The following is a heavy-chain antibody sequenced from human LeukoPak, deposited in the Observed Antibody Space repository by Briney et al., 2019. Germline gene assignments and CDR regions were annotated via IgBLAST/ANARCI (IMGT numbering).Heavy chain of an antibody. CDR3: AGYYGSGSRAFDY. CDR1: GFTFSSYA. D-gene: IGHD3-10*01. Sequence: GGSLRLSCAASGFTFSSYAMSWVRQAPGKGLEWVSAISGTGGSTYYADSVKGRFTISRDNSKNTLYLQMNSLRAEDTAVYYCAGYYGSGSRAFDYWGQGTLVTVSS. V-gene: IGHV3-23*01. J-gene: IGHJ4*02. CDR2: ISGTGGST.